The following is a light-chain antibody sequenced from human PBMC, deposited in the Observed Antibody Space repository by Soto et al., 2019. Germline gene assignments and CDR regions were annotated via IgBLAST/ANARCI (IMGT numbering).Light chain of an antibody. J-gene: IGLJ1*01. CDR3: ASYTTSSTYV. CDR2: DVS. V-gene: IGLV2-14*03. Sequence: LTQPASVSGSHGQSIAISCTGTSSDVGGFNYVSWYQQHPGKAPKFMIYDVSSRPSGVSDRFSGSKSGNTASLTISGLQAEDEADYYCASYTTSSTYVFGPGTXVTV. CDR1: SSDVGGFNY.